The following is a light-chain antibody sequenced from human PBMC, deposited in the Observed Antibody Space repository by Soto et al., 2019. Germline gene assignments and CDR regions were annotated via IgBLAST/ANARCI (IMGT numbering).Light chain of an antibody. CDR2: DAS. CDR1: QDISNY. Sequence: DIQMTQSPSSLSASVGDRVTITCQASQDISNYFQWYQQKPGTAPQLLIYDASNLETGVPSRLSGSGSGTAFTFTISSLQPEDIAKYYCHQYDNLPYTFGQGAKL. J-gene: IGKJ2*01. CDR3: HQYDNLPYT. V-gene: IGKV1-33*01.